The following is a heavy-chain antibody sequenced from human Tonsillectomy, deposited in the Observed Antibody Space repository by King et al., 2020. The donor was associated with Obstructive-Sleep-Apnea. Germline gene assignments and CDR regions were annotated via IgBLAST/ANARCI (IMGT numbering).Heavy chain of an antibody. D-gene: IGHD1-26*01. CDR2: ISSSSSTI. Sequence: VQLVESGGGLVQPGGSLRLSCAASGFTFSSYSMNWVRQAPGKGLEWVSYISSSSSTIYYADSVKGRFTISRDNAKNSLYLQMNSLRAEDTAVYYFARDWVGATNRDFDYWGQGTLVTVSS. J-gene: IGHJ4*02. CDR1: GFTFSSYS. V-gene: IGHV3-48*04. CDR3: ARDWVGATNRDFDY.